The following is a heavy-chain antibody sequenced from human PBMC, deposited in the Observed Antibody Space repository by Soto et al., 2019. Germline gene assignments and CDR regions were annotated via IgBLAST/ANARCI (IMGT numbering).Heavy chain of an antibody. Sequence: EVQLVESGGGLVQPGGSLRLSCAASGFTVSSNYMSWVRQAPGKGLEWVSVIYSGGGTYYADSVKGRFTISRDNSKNTWYLQMNSLRAEDTAVYYCARVGYSSGWLRNWGQGTLVTVSS. CDR1: GFTVSSNY. D-gene: IGHD6-19*01. CDR2: IYSGGGT. CDR3: ARVGYSSGWLRN. J-gene: IGHJ4*02. V-gene: IGHV3-66*01.